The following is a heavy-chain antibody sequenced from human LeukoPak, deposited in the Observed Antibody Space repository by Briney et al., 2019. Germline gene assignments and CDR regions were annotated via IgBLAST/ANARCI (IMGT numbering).Heavy chain of an antibody. J-gene: IGHJ4*02. Sequence: SETLSLTRTVSGYSISSGYYWGWIRQPPGKGLEWIGYIYYSGSTNYNPSLKSRVTISVDTSKNQFSLKLSSVTAADTAVYYCAGGTTSEYFDYWGQGTLVTVSS. CDR1: GYSISSGYY. D-gene: IGHD1-1*01. V-gene: IGHV4-38-2*02. CDR3: AGGTTSEYFDY. CDR2: IYYSGST.